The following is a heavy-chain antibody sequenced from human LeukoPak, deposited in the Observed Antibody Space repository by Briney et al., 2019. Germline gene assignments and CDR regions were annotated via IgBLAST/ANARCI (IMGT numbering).Heavy chain of an antibody. CDR2: IGTAGDT. V-gene: IGHV3-13*01. CDR1: GFTFSSYD. Sequence: GGSLGLSCAASGFTFSSYDMHWVRQATGKGLEWVSAIGTAGDTYYPGSVKGRFTISRENAKNSLYLQMNSLRAGDTAVYYCARARSGSYFDYWGQGTLVTVSS. CDR3: ARARSGSYFDY. J-gene: IGHJ4*02. D-gene: IGHD1-26*01.